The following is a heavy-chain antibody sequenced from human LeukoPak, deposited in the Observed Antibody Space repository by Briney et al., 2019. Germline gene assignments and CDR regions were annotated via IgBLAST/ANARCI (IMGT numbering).Heavy chain of an antibody. V-gene: IGHV3-30*01. J-gene: IGHJ4*02. D-gene: IGHD5-24*01. Sequence: GGSLRLSCAASGFTFSSYAMHWVREAPGKGLEWVAVISYDGSNKYYADSVKGRFTISRDNSKNTLYLQMNSLRAEDTAVYYCARSSRDGYNWGDYWGQGTLVTVSS. CDR3: ARSSRDGYNWGDY. CDR1: GFTFSSYA. CDR2: ISYDGSNK.